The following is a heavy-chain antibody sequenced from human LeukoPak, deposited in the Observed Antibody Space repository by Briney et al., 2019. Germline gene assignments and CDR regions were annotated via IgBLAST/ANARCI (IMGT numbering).Heavy chain of an antibody. CDR1: GGSFSGYY. CDR2: INHSGST. CDR3: ARRNYDILTGYLVSPYYYYYMDV. D-gene: IGHD3-9*01. Sequence: PSETLSLTCAVYGGSFSGYYWSWIRQPPGKGLEWIGEINHSGSTNYNPSLKSRVTISVDTSKNQFSLKLSSVTAADTAVYYCARRNYDILTGYLVSPYYYYYMDVWGKGTTVTVSS. V-gene: IGHV4-34*01. J-gene: IGHJ6*03.